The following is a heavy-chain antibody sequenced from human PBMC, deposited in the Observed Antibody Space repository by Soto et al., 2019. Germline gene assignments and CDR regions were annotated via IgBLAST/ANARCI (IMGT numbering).Heavy chain of an antibody. Sequence: QLVESGGGLVQPGGSLKLSCAASGFIFTDSAIHWVRQASGKGLEWVGRIRNKVNTYATLYAASVKGRFTISRDDSMNTTYLQMNNLKTEDTAVYYCTRRRDWTAMDPLDHWGQGTLVTVSS. D-gene: IGHD5-18*01. CDR3: TRRRDWTAMDPLDH. J-gene: IGHJ4*02. CDR1: GFIFTDSA. CDR2: IRNKVNTYAT. V-gene: IGHV3-73*02.